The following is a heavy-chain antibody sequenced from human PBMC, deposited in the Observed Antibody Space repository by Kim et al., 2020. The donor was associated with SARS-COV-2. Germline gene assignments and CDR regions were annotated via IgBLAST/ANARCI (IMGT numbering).Heavy chain of an antibody. CDR2: IYYTGNT. Sequence: SETLSLTCTVSGGSISSSRYYWSWIRQPPGKGLEWIGTIYYTGNTYYNPSLNSRVAISVDTSNNQFSLSLNSVTAADTAVYYCARHVGVGIVALPAASGGVWFDPWGQGTLVTVSS. CDR1: GGSISSSRYY. D-gene: IGHD2-2*01. CDR3: ARHVGVGIVALPAASGGVWFDP. J-gene: IGHJ5*02. V-gene: IGHV4-39*01.